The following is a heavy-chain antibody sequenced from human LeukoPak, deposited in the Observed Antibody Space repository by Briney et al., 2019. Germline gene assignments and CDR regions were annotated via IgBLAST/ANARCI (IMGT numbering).Heavy chain of an antibody. CDR1: GGTFSSYA. J-gene: IGHJ4*02. CDR3: ARPFPYGSGSYSFDY. CDR2: IIPIFGTA. Sequence: AASVKVSCKASGGTFSSYAISWVRQAPGQGLEWMGGIIPIFGTANYAQKFQGRVTITADESTSTAYMELSSLRSEDTAVYYCARPFPYGSGSYSFDYWGQGTLVTFSS. V-gene: IGHV1-69*13. D-gene: IGHD3-10*01.